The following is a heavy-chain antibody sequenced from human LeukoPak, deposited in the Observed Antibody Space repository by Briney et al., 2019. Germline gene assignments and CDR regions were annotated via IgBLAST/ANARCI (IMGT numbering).Heavy chain of an antibody. CDR2: ISSSSSYI. D-gene: IGHD3-3*01. J-gene: IGHJ3*02. CDR1: GFTFSSYA. V-gene: IGHV3-21*01. CDR3: ATERAIILFGAFDI. Sequence: PGGSLRLSCAASGFTFSSYAMSWVRQAPGKGLEWVSSISSSSSYIYYADSVKGRFTISRDNAKNSLYLQMNSLRAEDTAVYYCATERAIILFGAFDIWGQGTMVTVSS.